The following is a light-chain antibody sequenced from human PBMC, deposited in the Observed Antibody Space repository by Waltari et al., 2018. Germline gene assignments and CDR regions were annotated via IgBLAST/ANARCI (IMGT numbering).Light chain of an antibody. V-gene: IGKV1-NL1*01. CDR3: QHYYNIPRT. J-gene: IGKJ1*01. CDR2: GAS. CDR1: QAIRDS. Sequence: DIQMTQSPSSLSASVGDRVTITCRASQAIRDSLAWYQQKPGKAPKLLLYGASRLDSGVPFRLSGSGSGTDFTLTITSLQPEDFATYYCQHYYNIPRTFGQGTKVEVK.